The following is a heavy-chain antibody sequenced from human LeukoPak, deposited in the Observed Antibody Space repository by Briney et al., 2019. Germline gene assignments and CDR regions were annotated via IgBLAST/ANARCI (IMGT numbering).Heavy chain of an antibody. CDR1: GFTVSSNY. CDR2: IYSGGST. J-gene: IGHJ4*02. Sequence: PGGSLTLSCAASGFTVSSNYMSWVRQAPGKGLEWVSVIYSGGSTYYADSVKGRFTISRDNSKNTLYLQMNSLRAEDTAVYYCARLMEGYFDYWGQGTLVTVSS. CDR3: ARLMEGYFDY. V-gene: IGHV3-53*01. D-gene: IGHD3-3*01.